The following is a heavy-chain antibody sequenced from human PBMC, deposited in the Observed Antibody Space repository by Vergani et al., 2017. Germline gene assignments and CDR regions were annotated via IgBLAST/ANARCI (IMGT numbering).Heavy chain of an antibody. J-gene: IGHJ4*02. D-gene: IGHD2-8*01. CDR2: ISGSSSYV. CDR1: GFIFSSYS. V-gene: IGHV3-21*01. CDR3: ARGTWDCTHINCAQLGY. Sequence: EVQLVESGGGLVRRGGSLRLSCAASGFIFSSYSMNWVRQAPGEGLEWVSSISGSSSYVFYADSVQGRFSISRDNARDSLYLQMNSLRAEDTAIYYCARGTWDCTHINCAQLGYWGQGTLVTVSS.